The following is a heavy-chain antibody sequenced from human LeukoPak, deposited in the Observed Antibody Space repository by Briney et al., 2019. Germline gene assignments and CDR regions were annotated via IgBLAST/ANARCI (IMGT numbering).Heavy chain of an antibody. CDR2: IIPIFGTA. CDR1: GGTFSSYA. Sequence: SVKVSCKASGGTFSSYAISWVRQAPGQGLEWMGRIIPIFGTANYAQKFQGGVTITADESTSTAYMELSSLRSEDTAVYYCARDRGFDWLLRVRAFDIWGQGTMVTVSS. V-gene: IGHV1-69*15. D-gene: IGHD3-9*01. CDR3: ARDRGFDWLLRVRAFDI. J-gene: IGHJ3*02.